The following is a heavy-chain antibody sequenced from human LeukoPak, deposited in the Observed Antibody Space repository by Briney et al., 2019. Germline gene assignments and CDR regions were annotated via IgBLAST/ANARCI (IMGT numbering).Heavy chain of an antibody. CDR3: AGESFDI. CDR1: GFSFSDHH. CDR2: ISKDGSMK. J-gene: IGHJ3*02. Sequence: PGGSLRLSCAASGFSFSDHHMDWVRQAPGKGLEWVAVISKDGSMKYYADSVQGRFTVSRDNSNNALYLQMNSLRTEDTAVYYCAGESFDIWGQGTMVTVSS. V-gene: IGHV3-30*03.